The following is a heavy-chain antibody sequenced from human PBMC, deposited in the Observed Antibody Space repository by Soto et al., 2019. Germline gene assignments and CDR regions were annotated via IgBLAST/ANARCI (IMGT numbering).Heavy chain of an antibody. Sequence: EVQLVESGGGLVKPGGSLRLSCAASGFTFSSYSMNWVRQAPGKGLEWVSSISSSSSYIYYADLVKGRFTISRDNAKNSLYLQMNSLRAEDTAVYYCARDLSGWELLPDYYYYYGMDVWGQGTTVTVSS. V-gene: IGHV3-21*01. CDR2: ISSSSSYI. CDR3: ARDLSGWELLPDYYYYYGMDV. D-gene: IGHD1-26*01. J-gene: IGHJ6*02. CDR1: GFTFSSYS.